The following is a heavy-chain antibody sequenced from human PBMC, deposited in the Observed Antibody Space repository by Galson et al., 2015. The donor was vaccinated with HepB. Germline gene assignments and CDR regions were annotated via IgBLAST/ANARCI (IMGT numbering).Heavy chain of an antibody. CDR1: GFTFSSYA. CDR2: ISGSGGNT. CDR3: AKDRASATSGAFDI. J-gene: IGHJ3*02. Sequence: SLRLSCAASGFTFSSYAMHWVRQAPGKGLEWVSAISGSGGNTYYADSVKGRFTIPRDNSKNTLYLQMNSLRAEDTAVYYCAKDRASATSGAFDIWGQGTMVTVSS. V-gene: IGHV3-23*01.